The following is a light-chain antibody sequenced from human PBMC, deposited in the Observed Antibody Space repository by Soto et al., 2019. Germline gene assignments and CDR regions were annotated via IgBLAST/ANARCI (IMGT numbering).Light chain of an antibody. CDR2: GAS. J-gene: IGKJ1*01. Sequence: EIVLTQSPGVLSLSPGERATLSCRASQSVSSSYLAWYQQKPGQAPRLLIYGASSRATGIPDRFSGSGSGTDFTLTISRLEPEDFAVYYCQQYGSSHPWTFGQGTKVDIK. CDR3: QQYGSSHPWT. V-gene: IGKV3-20*01. CDR1: QSVSSSY.